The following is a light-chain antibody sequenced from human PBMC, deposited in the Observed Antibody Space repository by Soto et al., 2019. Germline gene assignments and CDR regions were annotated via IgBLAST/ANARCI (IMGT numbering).Light chain of an antibody. V-gene: IGLV2-14*01. J-gene: IGLJ1*01. CDR2: DVS. Sequence: QSALTQPASVSGSPGQSITISCTGTSSDVVGYNYVSWYQQHPGKAPKLMIYDVSNRPSGVSNRFSGSKSGNTASLTISGLQPEDEADYYCSSYTSISTLSYVFGTGTKVTVL. CDR1: SSDVVGYNY. CDR3: SSYTSISTLSYV.